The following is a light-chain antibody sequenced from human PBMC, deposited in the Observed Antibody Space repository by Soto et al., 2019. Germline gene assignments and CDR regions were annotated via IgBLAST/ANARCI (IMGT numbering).Light chain of an antibody. V-gene: IGKV1-39*01. CDR2: SAS. CDR3: QQSYTTPRT. J-gene: IGKJ4*02. Sequence: DSQMTQSPSSLSASVGDRVTITCRASQYISTYLNWYRQKSGKAPEVLIYSASTLQSGVPSRFSGRGSGTDFTLTIIGLQSEDFATYYCQQSYTTPRTFGAGTKVDIK. CDR1: QYISTY.